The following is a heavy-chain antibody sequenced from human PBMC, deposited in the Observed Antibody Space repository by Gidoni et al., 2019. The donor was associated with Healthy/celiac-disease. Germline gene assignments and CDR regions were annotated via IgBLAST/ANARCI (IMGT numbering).Heavy chain of an antibody. J-gene: IGHJ6*03. CDR3: AREVEMATIEYYYYYMDV. CDR1: GFTFRTYT. Sequence: EVQLVESGGGLVKPGGSLRLSCAASGFTFRTYTLNWVRQAPGKGLEWVSSISSSSNYIYYADSVKGRFTISRDNAKNSLYLQMNSLRAEDTAVYYCAREVEMATIEYYYYYMDVWGKGTTVTVSS. V-gene: IGHV3-21*01. CDR2: ISSSSNYI. D-gene: IGHD5-12*01.